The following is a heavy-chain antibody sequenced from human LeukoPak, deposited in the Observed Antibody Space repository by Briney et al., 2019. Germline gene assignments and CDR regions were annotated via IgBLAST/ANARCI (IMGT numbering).Heavy chain of an antibody. D-gene: IGHD1-26*01. CDR1: GYTFTSYD. CDR3: ARDSGSYYASY. V-gene: IGHV1-69*04. J-gene: IGHJ4*02. Sequence: SVKVSCKASGYTFTSYDINWVRQAPGQGLEWMGRIIPILGIANYAQKFQGRVTITADKSTSTAYMELSSLRSEDTAVYYCARDSGSYYASYWGQGTLVTVSS. CDR2: IIPILGIA.